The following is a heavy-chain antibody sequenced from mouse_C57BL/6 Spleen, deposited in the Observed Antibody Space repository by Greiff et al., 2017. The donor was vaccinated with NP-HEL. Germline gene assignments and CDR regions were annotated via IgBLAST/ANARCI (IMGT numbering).Heavy chain of an antibody. CDR2: ILPGSGST. J-gene: IGHJ2*01. Sequence: VQLQQSGAELMKPGASVKLSCKATGYTFTGYWIEWVKQRPGHGLEWIGEILPGSGSTNYNEKFKGKATFTADTSSNTAYMQLSSLTTEDSAIYYCARRLYYYGSSFDYFDYWGQGTTLTVSS. V-gene: IGHV1-9*01. CDR3: ARRLYYYGSSFDYFDY. D-gene: IGHD1-1*01. CDR1: GYTFTGYW.